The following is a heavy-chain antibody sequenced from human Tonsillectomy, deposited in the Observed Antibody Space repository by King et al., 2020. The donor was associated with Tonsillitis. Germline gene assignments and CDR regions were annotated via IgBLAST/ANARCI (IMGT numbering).Heavy chain of an antibody. CDR1: GFTFSSYW. V-gene: IGHV3-7*03. D-gene: IGHD3-10*01. Sequence: VQLVESGGGLVQPGGSLRLSCAASGFTFSSYWVSWVRQAPGKGLEWVANIKQDGSEKYYVDSVKGRFTISRDNAKNSLYLQMNSLRAEDTAVYYCARDRSGSYSLYYFDYWGQGTLVTVSS. CDR3: ARDRSGSYSLYYFDY. CDR2: IKQDGSEK. J-gene: IGHJ4*02.